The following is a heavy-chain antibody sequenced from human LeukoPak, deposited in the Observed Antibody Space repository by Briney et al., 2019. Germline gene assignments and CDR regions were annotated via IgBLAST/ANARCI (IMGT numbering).Heavy chain of an antibody. V-gene: IGHV1-69*04. D-gene: IGHD3-10*01. J-gene: IGHJ5*02. CDR1: GGTFSSYA. CDR3: ASMGPGRGEFDA. CDR2: IIPILGIA. Sequence: SVKVSCKASGGTFSSYAISWVRQTPGQGLEWMGRIIPILGIANYAQKFQGRVTITADKSTSTAYMELSSLRSEDTAVYYCASMGPGRGEFDAWGQGTLVTVSS.